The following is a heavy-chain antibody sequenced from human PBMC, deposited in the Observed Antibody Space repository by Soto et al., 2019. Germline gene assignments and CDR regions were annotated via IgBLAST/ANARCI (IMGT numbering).Heavy chain of an antibody. D-gene: IGHD2-2*01. CDR2: INPSGGSA. CDR3: ARDYLSSKLSLSYFDF. Sequence: QVQLVQSGAEVTRPGASVKVSCKASGYSFISHYIHWMRQAPGQGLEWMGFINPSGGSATLAQKFQGRVIMTRDTSTTTVYMELSSLRSEDAAVYYCARDYLSSKLSLSYFDFWGQGTLVTVSS. V-gene: IGHV1-46*01. CDR1: GYSFISHY. J-gene: IGHJ4*02.